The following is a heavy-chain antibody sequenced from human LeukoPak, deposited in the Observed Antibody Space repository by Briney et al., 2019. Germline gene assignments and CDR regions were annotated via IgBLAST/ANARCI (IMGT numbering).Heavy chain of an antibody. CDR1: GFTFSSYG. CDR3: AKDQVAVQVTIFGVVIPWFDP. Sequence: GGSLRLSCAASGFTFSSYGMHWVRQAPGKGLEWVAVISYDGSNKYYADSVKGRFTISRDNSKNTLYLQMNSLRAEDTAVYYCAKDQVAVQVTIFGVVIPWFDPWGQGTLVTVSS. J-gene: IGHJ5*02. D-gene: IGHD3-3*01. CDR2: ISYDGSNK. V-gene: IGHV3-30*18.